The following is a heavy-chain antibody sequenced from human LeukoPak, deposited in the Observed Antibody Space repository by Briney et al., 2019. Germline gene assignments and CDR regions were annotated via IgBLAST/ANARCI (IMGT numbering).Heavy chain of an antibody. CDR3: ARVRSGYDPRAYYYYYYMDV. D-gene: IGHD5-12*01. V-gene: IGHV3-48*04. CDR2: ISSSSSTI. Sequence: GSLRLSCAASGFTFSSYSMNWVRQAPGKGLEWVSYISSSSSTIYYADSVKGRFTISRDNAKNTLYLQMNSLRAEDTAVYYCARVRSGYDPRAYYYYYYMDVWGKGTTVTVSS. J-gene: IGHJ6*03. CDR1: GFTFSSYS.